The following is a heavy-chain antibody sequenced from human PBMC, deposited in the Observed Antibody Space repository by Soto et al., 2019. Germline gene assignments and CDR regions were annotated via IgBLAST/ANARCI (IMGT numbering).Heavy chain of an antibody. CDR3: ASIVRGPYYYGMDV. CDR1: GGTFSSYA. CDR2: IIPIFGTA. Sequence: QVQLVQSVAEVKKPGSSVKVSCKASGGTFSSYAISWVRQAHGQGLEWMGGIIPIFGTANYAQKFQGRVTITADESTSTAYMELSSLRSEDTAVYYCASIVRGPYYYGMDVWGQGTTVTVSS. J-gene: IGHJ6*02. D-gene: IGHD3-10*01. V-gene: IGHV1-69*01.